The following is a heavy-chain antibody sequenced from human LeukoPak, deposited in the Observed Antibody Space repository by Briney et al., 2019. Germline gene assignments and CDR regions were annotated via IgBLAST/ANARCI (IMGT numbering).Heavy chain of an antibody. CDR3: AKGDYYDSSGYFDY. CDR1: GFTFSSYA. CDR2: ISYDGSNK. J-gene: IGHJ4*02. D-gene: IGHD3-22*01. Sequence: GGSLRLSCAASGFTFSSYAMHWVRQAPGKGLEWVAVISYDGSNKYYADSVKGRFTISRDNSKNTLYLQMNSLRAEDTAVYYCAKGDYYDSSGYFDYWGQGTLVTVSS. V-gene: IGHV3-30*04.